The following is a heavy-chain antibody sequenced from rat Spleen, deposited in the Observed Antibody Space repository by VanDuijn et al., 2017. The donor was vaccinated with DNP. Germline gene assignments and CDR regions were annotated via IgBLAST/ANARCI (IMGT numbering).Heavy chain of an antibody. CDR1: GFNFNDYW. CDR2: INKDSRTI. CDR3: VREDKGVDA. J-gene: IGHJ4*01. D-gene: IGHD2-2*01. Sequence: EVKLVESGGGLVQPGRSLKLSCAASGFNFNDYWMGWVRQAPGKGLEWIAEINKDSRTIKYSPSLKDKLAISRDNAQNTLYLQMSKLGSEDTAIYYCVREDKGVDAWGQGASVTVSS. V-gene: IGHV4-2*01.